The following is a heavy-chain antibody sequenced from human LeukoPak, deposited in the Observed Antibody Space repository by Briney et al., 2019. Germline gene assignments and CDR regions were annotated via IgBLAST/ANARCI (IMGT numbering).Heavy chain of an antibody. Sequence: PGGSLRLSCAASGFTFSSYGMRWVRQAPGKGLEWVAVISYDGSNKYYADSVKGRFTISRDNSKNTLYMQMNSLRDDHSAVYRCGQVTPTEYDVWSGPRFYYWGERTLVTVSS. CDR3: GQVTPTEYDVWSGPRFYY. D-gene: IGHD3-3*01. CDR2: ISYDGSNK. V-gene: IGHV3-30*18. CDR1: GFTFSSYG. J-gene: IGHJ4*02.